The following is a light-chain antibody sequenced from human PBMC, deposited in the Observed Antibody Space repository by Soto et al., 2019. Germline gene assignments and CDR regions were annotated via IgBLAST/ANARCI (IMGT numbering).Light chain of an antibody. J-gene: IGKJ3*01. CDR2: GAS. Sequence: EIVLTQSPATLSLSPGERATLSCRASQSVSRYLAWYQQKPGQAPRLLIYGASSRATGIPDRFSGSGSGTDFTLTISRLEPEDFAVYYCQQYGRSPHFGPGTKVDIK. CDR1: QSVSRY. CDR3: QQYGRSPH. V-gene: IGKV3-20*01.